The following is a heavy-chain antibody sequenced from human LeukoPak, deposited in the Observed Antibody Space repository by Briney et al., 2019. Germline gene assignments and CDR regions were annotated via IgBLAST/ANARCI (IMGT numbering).Heavy chain of an antibody. Sequence: SETLSLTCTVSGGSISSGSYYWGWIRQPPGKGLEWIGSIYYSGSTYYNPSLKSRVTMSVDTSKNQFSLKLSSVTAADTAVYYCARGRLGIAARPSSRNWFDPWGQGTLVTVSS. D-gene: IGHD6-6*01. CDR1: GGSISSGSYY. V-gene: IGHV4-39*01. J-gene: IGHJ5*02. CDR3: ARGRLGIAARPSSRNWFDP. CDR2: IYYSGST.